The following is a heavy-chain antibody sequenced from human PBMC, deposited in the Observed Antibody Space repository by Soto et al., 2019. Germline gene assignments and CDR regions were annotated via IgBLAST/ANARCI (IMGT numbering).Heavy chain of an antibody. CDR1: GGSISRGGYS. V-gene: IGHV4-30-2*01. CDR2: IYHSGST. CDR3: AGGGAYYQSLDP. D-gene: IGHD2-21*01. Sequence: PSETLCLTCAVSGGSISRGGYSGSWIRQPPGKGLEWIGYIYHSGSTYYNPSLNSRVTISADRSKNQFSLKLSSVTAADTAVYYCAGGGAYYQSLDPWGQGTVVTVSS. J-gene: IGHJ5*02.